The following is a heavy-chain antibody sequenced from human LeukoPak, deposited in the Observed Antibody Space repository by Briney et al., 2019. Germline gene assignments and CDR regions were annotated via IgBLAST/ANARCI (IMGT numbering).Heavy chain of an antibody. D-gene: IGHD2-21*01. CDR2: IYYSGST. Sequence: SETLSPTCTVSGDSINTYSWHWIRQPPGKGLGWIGHIYYSGSTNYNPSLRSRVTMSVDTSKNHFSLRLTSVTAADTAVYYCARRRQTGGDNGLHNWFDPWGQGILVTVSS. V-gene: IGHV4-59*08. CDR3: ARRRQTGGDNGLHNWFDP. CDR1: GDSINTYS. J-gene: IGHJ5*02.